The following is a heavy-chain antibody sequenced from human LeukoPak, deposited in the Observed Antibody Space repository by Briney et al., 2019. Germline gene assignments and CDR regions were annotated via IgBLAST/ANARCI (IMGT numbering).Heavy chain of an antibody. J-gene: IGHJ6*03. CDR3: ARVFTGRQTPNYYMDV. D-gene: IGHD3-16*01. V-gene: IGHV3-21*01. CDR1: GFTFSSYS. Sequence: GGSLRLSCAASGFTFSSYSMNWVRQAPGKGLEWVSFISSSSSYIYYADSVKGRFTISRDNAKNSLYLQMNSLRAEDTAVYYCARVFTGRQTPNYYMDVWGKGTTVTVSS. CDR2: ISSSSSYI.